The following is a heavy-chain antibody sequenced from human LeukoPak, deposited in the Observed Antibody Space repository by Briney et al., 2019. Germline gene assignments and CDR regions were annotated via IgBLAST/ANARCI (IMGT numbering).Heavy chain of an antibody. CDR3: ARLPYYYDSSGYYTGAFDI. CDR1: GCTFTSYD. Sequence: ASVKVSCKASGCTFTSYDINWVRQATGQGLEWMGWMNPNSGNTGYAQKFQGRVTMTRNTSISTAYTELSSLRSEDTAVYYCARLPYYYDSSGYYTGAFDIWGQGTMVTVSS. CDR2: MNPNSGNT. J-gene: IGHJ3*02. V-gene: IGHV1-8*01. D-gene: IGHD3-22*01.